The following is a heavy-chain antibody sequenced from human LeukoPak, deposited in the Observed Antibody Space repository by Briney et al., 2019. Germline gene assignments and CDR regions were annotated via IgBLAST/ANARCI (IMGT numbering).Heavy chain of an antibody. CDR3: ARAAAYGATKIDY. J-gene: IGHJ4*02. Sequence: XCTGSGGSISSYYWXWIRQPPGKGLEGIGYIYYSGRTNYNPSLTSRGTISVETSKNKCSLKLSSVTAADTAVYYCARAAAYGATKIDYWGQGTLVTVSS. CDR1: GGSISSYY. D-gene: IGHD4/OR15-4a*01. CDR2: IYYSGRT. V-gene: IGHV4-59*01.